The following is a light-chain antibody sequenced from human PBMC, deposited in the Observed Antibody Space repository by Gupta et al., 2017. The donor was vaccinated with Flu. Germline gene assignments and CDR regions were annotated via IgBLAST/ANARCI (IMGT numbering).Light chain of an antibody. CDR1: TSDSGSNN. V-gene: IGLV1-44*01. J-gene: IGLJ1*01. Sequence: QSVMAQPPSGSATPRQRVPISYSGRTSDSGSNNVNWYHQVPGTAPKLLIYGNSQRPSGVPYRFSGSKSGTSASLAISGLQSEDEADYYCAAWDDSLNGHYVFGTGTKVTAL. CDR2: GNS. CDR3: AAWDDSLNGHYV.